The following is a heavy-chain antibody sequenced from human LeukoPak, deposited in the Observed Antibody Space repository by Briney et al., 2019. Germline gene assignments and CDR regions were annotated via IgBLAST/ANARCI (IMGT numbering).Heavy chain of an antibody. CDR3: ARDASGTDYYYYGMDV. Sequence: GGSLRLSCAASGFTFSSYAMRWVRQAPGKGLEWVAVISYDGSNKYYADSVKGRFTISRDNSKNTLYLQMNSLRAEDTAVYYCARDASGTDYYYYGMDVWGQGTTVTVSS. CDR1: GFTFSSYA. J-gene: IGHJ6*02. CDR2: ISYDGSNK. V-gene: IGHV3-30*04. D-gene: IGHD2-15*01.